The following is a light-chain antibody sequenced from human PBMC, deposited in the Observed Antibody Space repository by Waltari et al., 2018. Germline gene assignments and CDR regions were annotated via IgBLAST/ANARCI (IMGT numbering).Light chain of an antibody. CDR2: HVS. CDR1: TSDISVYKY. J-gene: IGLJ2*01. CDR3: SSYRSGSTLV. Sequence: QSALTQPASVSGSPGQSITISCTGTTSDISVYKYVSWYQQHPGKVPKVIIYHVSNRPSGISTRFSGSKSGNTASLTISGLHAEDEADYYCSSYRSGSTLVFGGGTKVTVL. V-gene: IGLV2-14*01.